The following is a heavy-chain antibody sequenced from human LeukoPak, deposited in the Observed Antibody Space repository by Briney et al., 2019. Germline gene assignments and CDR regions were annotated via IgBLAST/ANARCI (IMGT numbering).Heavy chain of an antibody. Sequence: GGSLRLSCAASGFTFSSYSMNWVRQAPGKGLEWVGRIRSKANSYATAYAASVKGRFTISRDDSKNTAYLQMNSLKTEDTAVYYCTRTGGAGGSGSYQNAFDIWGQGTMVTVSS. D-gene: IGHD3-10*01. CDR1: GFTFSSYS. CDR2: IRSKANSYAT. V-gene: IGHV3-73*01. CDR3: TRTGGAGGSGSYQNAFDI. J-gene: IGHJ3*02.